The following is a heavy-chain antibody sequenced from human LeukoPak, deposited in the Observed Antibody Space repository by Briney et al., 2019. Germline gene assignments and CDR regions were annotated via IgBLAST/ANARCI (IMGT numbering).Heavy chain of an antibody. D-gene: IGHD6-13*01. Sequence: GGSLRLSCAASGYTFSRYGMHWLRQAPGTGLEWVAVIWYDGSNEAYADSVRGRFTISRDNSENRLYLQMSSLRVEDTAVYYCAREHTIAATGTHWFDPWGQGTLVTVSS. CDR2: IWYDGSNE. J-gene: IGHJ5*02. V-gene: IGHV3-33*01. CDR3: AREHTIAATGTHWFDP. CDR1: GYTFSRYG.